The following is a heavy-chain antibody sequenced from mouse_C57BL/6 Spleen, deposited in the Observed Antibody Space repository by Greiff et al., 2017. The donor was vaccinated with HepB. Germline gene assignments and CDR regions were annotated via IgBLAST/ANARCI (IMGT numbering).Heavy chain of an antibody. CDR1: GYSITSGYD. CDR3: ARDPGDGYYDY. Sequence: VQLPQSGPGMVKPSQSLSLTCTVTGYSITSGYDWHWIRHFPGNKLEWMGYISYSGSTNYNPSLKSRISITHDTSKNHFFLKLNSVTTEDTATYYCARDPGDGYYDYWGQGTTLTVSS. J-gene: IGHJ2*01. CDR2: ISYSGST. V-gene: IGHV3-1*01. D-gene: IGHD2-3*01.